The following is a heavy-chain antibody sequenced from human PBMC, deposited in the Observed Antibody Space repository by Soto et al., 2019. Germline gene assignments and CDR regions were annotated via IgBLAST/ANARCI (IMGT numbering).Heavy chain of an antibody. J-gene: IGHJ4*02. CDR3: ATDFMSFERSGLPY. V-gene: IGHV3-15*01. CDR1: GFTFRNAW. Sequence: VNLVESGGGLVRPGGSLRLSCAASGFTFRNAWMTWVRQGPGKGPEWVGRIKSITDGGTTDYAAPVKGRFSISRDDSRSTLYLQMNSLGGEDSGVYYCATDFMSFERSGLPYWGQGTLGSVSS. CDR2: IKSITDGGTT. D-gene: IGHD2-15*01.